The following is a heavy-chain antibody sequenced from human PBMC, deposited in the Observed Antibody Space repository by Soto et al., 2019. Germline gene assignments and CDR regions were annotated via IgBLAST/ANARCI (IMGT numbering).Heavy chain of an antibody. Sequence: GASVKVSCKASGYTFTSYGISWVRQAPGQGLEWMGWLSAYNGNTNYAQKLQGRVTMTTGTSTSTAYMELRSLRSDDTAVYYCARDRDHLVLMVYATNSYYSDYWGQGTLVTVSS. D-gene: IGHD2-8*01. J-gene: IGHJ4*02. CDR3: ARDRDHLVLMVYATNSYYSDY. V-gene: IGHV1-18*01. CDR2: LSAYNGNT. CDR1: GYTFTSYG.